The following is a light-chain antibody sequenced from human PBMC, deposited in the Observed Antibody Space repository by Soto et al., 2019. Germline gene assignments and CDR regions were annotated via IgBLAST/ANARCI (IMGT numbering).Light chain of an antibody. Sequence: DIVMTQSPLSLPVTPGEPASISCRSSQSLLHSKGFNYLDWYLKKAGQSPQLLIYLRSNRASGVPDRFSGSGSGTDFTLKISRVEAEDVGVYYCMQALHIPHTFGQGTKLEIK. CDR3: MQALHIPHT. J-gene: IGKJ2*01. CDR2: LRS. V-gene: IGKV2-28*01. CDR1: QSLLHSKGFNY.